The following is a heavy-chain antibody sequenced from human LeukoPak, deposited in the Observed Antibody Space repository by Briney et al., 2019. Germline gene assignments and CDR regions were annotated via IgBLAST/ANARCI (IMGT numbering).Heavy chain of an antibody. J-gene: IGHJ4*02. CDR2: IYPGDSDT. D-gene: IGHD1-26*01. CDR3: ARIIIGSGQFDY. V-gene: IGHV5-51*01. Sequence: GESLKISCKGSGNSFSNYWIGWVRQLPGRGLEWMGIIYPGDSDTRYNPSFQGQVTISADKSISTAYLQWSSLKASDTAMYYCARIIIGSGQFDYWGQGTLVTVSS. CDR1: GNSFSNYW.